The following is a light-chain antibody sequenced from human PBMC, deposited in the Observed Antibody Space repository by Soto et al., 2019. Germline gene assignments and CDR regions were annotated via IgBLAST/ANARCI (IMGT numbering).Light chain of an antibody. V-gene: IGLV1-40*01. Sequence: QSVLTQPPSVSGAPGQRVTISCTGSRSNIGIYDVHWYQHPPRTAPKLLIYGNNNRSSGVPDRFSASSSGTSASLAITGLQAEDEAVYYCQSYDSSLSAVVFGGGTQLTVL. J-gene: IGLJ2*01. CDR2: GNN. CDR3: QSYDSSLSAVV. CDR1: RSNIGIYD.